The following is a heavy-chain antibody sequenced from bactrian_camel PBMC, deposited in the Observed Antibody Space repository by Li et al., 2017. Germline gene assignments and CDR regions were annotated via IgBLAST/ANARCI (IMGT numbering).Heavy chain of an antibody. J-gene: IGHJ6*01. D-gene: IGHD4*01. CDR2: VSNTGGTT. Sequence: HVQLVESGGGLVRPGVSLRLSCVGSGFAFDFFYIYWVRQAPGKGLEWVSTVSNTGGTTYYVDSVKGRFAISKDNTENTLYLQMNSPKPEDTAMYYCAADPRSDYVRCGPPVYFGYWGQGTQVTVS. CDR1: GFAFDFFY. CDR3: AADPRSDYVRCGPPVYFGY. V-gene: IGHV3S1*01.